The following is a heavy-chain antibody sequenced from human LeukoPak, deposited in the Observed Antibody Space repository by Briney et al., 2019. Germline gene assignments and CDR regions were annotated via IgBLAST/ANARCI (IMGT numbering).Heavy chain of an antibody. Sequence: ASVKVSCKASGGTFSSYAISWVRQAPGQGLEWMGGITPIFGTANYAQKFQGRVTITADESTSTAYMELSSLRSEDTAVYYCATTDGSGSYGTYYFDYWGQGTLVTVSS. D-gene: IGHD3-10*01. CDR3: ATTDGSGSYGTYYFDY. V-gene: IGHV1-69*13. CDR1: GGTFSSYA. CDR2: ITPIFGTA. J-gene: IGHJ4*02.